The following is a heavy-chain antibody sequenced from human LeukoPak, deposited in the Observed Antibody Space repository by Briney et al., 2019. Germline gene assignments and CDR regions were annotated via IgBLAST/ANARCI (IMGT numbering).Heavy chain of an antibody. CDR3: ASSPNSGEDFSFDY. D-gene: IGHD3-10*01. V-gene: IGHV1-18*01. Sequence: ASVKVSCKASGYTFTSYGISWVRQAPGQGLEWMGWISAYNGNTNYAQKLQGRVTMTTDTSTSTAYMELRSLRSDDTAVYYCASSPNSGEDFSFDYWGQGTLVTVSS. J-gene: IGHJ4*02. CDR2: ISAYNGNT. CDR1: GYTFTSYG.